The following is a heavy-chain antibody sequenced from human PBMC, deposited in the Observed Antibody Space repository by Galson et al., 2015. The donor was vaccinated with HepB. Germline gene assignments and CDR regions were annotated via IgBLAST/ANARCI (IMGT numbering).Heavy chain of an antibody. D-gene: IGHD6-13*01. J-gene: IGHJ6*02. CDR3: SRYSSSWKGPYYDMDV. CDR2: INAGNGNT. Sequence: SVKVSCKASGFTFTSYAMHWVRQAPGQRLEWMGWINAGNGNTKYSQKFQGRVTITRDTSASTAYMELSSLRSEDTAVYYCSRYSSSWKGPYYDMDVWGQGTTVTVSS. CDR1: GFTFTSYA. V-gene: IGHV1-3*01.